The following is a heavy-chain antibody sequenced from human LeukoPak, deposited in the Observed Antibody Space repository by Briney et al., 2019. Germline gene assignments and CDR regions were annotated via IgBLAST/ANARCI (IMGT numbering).Heavy chain of an antibody. J-gene: IGHJ4*02. CDR2: ISGDGGST. D-gene: IGHD2-15*01. CDR1: GFTFDDYA. CDR3: AKESGYCSGGSCYSMFDY. Sequence: GGSLRLSCAASGFTFDDYAMHWVRQAPGKGLEWVSLISGDGGSTYYADSVKGRFTISRDNSKNTLYLQMNSLRAEDTAVYYCAKESGYCSGGSCYSMFDYWGQGTLVTVSS. V-gene: IGHV3-43*02.